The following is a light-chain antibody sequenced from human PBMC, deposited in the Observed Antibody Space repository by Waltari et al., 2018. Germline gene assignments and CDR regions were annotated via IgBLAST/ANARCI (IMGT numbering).Light chain of an antibody. Sequence: PVVTQEPSISVSPGGTVTLPCGLTYGSVSTQYYPRCYQPTPGQAPRPLIYSTDTRSSGVPDRFSGSILGNKAVLTITGAQAHDEADYHCVLYMGGAILFGGGTKLTVL. V-gene: IGLV8-61*01. CDR2: STD. J-gene: IGLJ3*02. CDR1: YGSVSTQYY. CDR3: VLYMGGAIL.